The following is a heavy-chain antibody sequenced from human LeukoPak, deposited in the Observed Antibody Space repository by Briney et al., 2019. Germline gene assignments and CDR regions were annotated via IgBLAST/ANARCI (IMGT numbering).Heavy chain of an antibody. D-gene: IGHD6-19*01. CDR2: IYYSGST. CDR1: GGSISSSSYY. CDR3: ARDHGSGWSHEPFQIDY. V-gene: IGHV4-39*07. Sequence: KTSETLSLTCTVSGGSISSSSYYWGWIRQPPGKGLEWIGSIYYSGSTYYNPSLKSRVTISVDTSKNQFSLKLSSVTAADTAVYYCARDHGSGWSHEPFQIDYWGQGTLVTVSS. J-gene: IGHJ4*02.